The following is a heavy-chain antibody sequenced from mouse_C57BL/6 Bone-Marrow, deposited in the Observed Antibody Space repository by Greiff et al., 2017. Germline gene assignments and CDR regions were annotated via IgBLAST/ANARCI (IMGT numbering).Heavy chain of an antibody. J-gene: IGHJ1*03. CDR1: GFTFTSYG. V-gene: IGHV5-6*01. Sequence: EVQLVQSGADLVKPGGSLKLSCAASGFTFTSYGMSWVRQTPDKRLEWVATISSGSSYTYYPDSVKGRFTISEDNATNTLYLQMGSLKSEDTAMYYCARHSYFDVWGKGTTVTVSS. CDR2: ISSGSSYT. CDR3: ARHSYFDV.